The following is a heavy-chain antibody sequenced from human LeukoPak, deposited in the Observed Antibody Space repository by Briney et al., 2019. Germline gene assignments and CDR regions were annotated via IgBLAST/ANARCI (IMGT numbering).Heavy chain of an antibody. Sequence: SETLSLTCTVSGGSISSGGFDWSWIRQHPGKGLEWIGYIYYSGSTYYNPSLESRVTISVDTSKDQFSLELSSVTAADTAVYYCARDRDGYNYLDYWGQGTLVTVSS. J-gene: IGHJ4*02. CDR1: GGSISSGGFD. CDR2: IYYSGST. CDR3: ARDRDGYNYLDY. D-gene: IGHD5-24*01. V-gene: IGHV4-31*03.